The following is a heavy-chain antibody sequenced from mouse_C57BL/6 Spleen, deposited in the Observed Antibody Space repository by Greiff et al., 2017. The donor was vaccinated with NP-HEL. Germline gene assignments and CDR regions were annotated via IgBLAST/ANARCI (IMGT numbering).Heavy chain of an antibody. V-gene: IGHV1-64*01. CDR2: IHPNSGST. J-gene: IGHJ3*01. Sequence: QVQLQQPGAELVKPGASVKLSCKASGYTFTSYWMHWVKQRPGQGLEWIGMIHPNSGSTNYNEKFKSKATLTVDKSPITAYMQLSSLTSEDSAVYYCAREDDYVDGDFAYWGQGTLVTVSA. D-gene: IGHD2-4*01. CDR3: AREDDYVDGDFAY. CDR1: GYTFTSYW.